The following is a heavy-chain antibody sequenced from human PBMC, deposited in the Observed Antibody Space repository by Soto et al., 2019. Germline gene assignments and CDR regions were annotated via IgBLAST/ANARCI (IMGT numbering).Heavy chain of an antibody. CDR1: GFTFNNYY. CDR3: GRGFGGTH. Sequence: EVQLVESGGGLVQPGGSLRLSCAASGFTFNNYYMVWVRQAPGRGLEWVANINQDGSAKYYVDSVMGRFTISRDNAKSSLYLQINSLRAEDTATYYCGRGFGGTHWGQGSLVTVSS. J-gene: IGHJ4*02. D-gene: IGHD2-15*01. V-gene: IGHV3-7*05. CDR2: INQDGSAK.